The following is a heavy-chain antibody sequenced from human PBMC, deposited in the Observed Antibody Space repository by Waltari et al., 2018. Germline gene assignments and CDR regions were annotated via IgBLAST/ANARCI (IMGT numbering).Heavy chain of an antibody. CDR3: AKGHGDYCLNYFDY. CDR2: ISGSGDNT. J-gene: IGHJ4*02. Sequence: EVQLLESGGGSAQPGGSLRLSCGASGFSFNNFGMNWVRQSPGRGLEWVSSISGSGDNTYSADSVKGRFTISRDNSKNTVYLQMNSLRAEDTAVYFCAKGHGDYCLNYFDYWGQGILVTVSS. CDR1: GFSFNNFG. V-gene: IGHV3-23*01. D-gene: IGHD4-17*01.